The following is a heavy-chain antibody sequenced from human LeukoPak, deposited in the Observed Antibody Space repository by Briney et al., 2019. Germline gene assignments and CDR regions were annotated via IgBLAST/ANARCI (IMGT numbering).Heavy chain of an antibody. CDR2: TYYSGST. J-gene: IGHJ4*02. CDR1: GGSMSSYY. Sequence: PSETLSLTCTVSGGSMSSYYWSWIRQPPGKGLEWIGYTYYSGSTKYNPSLKSRVTISVDTSKNQFSLKLSSVTAADTAVYYCSRHGRFFDVPNFWGQGTLVTVSS. D-gene: IGHD3-9*01. CDR3: SRHGRFFDVPNF. V-gene: IGHV4-59*01.